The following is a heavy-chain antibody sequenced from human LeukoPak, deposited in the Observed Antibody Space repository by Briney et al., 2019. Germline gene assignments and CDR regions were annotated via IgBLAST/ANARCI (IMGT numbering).Heavy chain of an antibody. D-gene: IGHD3-22*01. CDR3: ASTNSYYYDSSGYYY. J-gene: IGHJ4*02. Sequence: ASVKVSCKASEYTFTSYYMHWVRQAPGQGLEWMGIINPSGGSTSYAQKFQGRVTMTRDTSTSTVYMELGSLRSEDTAVYYCASTNSYYYDSSGYYYWGQGTLVTVSS. CDR2: INPSGGST. V-gene: IGHV1-46*01. CDR1: EYTFTSYY.